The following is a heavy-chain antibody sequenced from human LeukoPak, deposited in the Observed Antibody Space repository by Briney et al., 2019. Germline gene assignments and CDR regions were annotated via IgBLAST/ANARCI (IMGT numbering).Heavy chain of an antibody. V-gene: IGHV3-23*01. CDR3: ARRAGAYSHPYDY. D-gene: IGHD4/OR15-4a*01. Sequence: GGSLRLSCAASGFSFSSHGMSWVRQAPGKGLEWVSCIIGGAGGTYYADSVKGRFTISRDNAKNTLYLQMNSLRAEDTAVYYCARRAGAYSHPYDYWGQGTLVTVSS. CDR2: IIGGAGGT. J-gene: IGHJ4*02. CDR1: GFSFSSHG.